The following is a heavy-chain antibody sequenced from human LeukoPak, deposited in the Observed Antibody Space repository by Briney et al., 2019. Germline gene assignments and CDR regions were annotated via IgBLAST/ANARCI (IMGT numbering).Heavy chain of an antibody. CDR1: GFTFSTYA. J-gene: IGHJ5*02. CDR2: IRYDGSNK. Sequence: GGSLRLSCAASGFTFSTYAMSWVRQAPGKGLEWVAFIRYDGSNKYYADSVKGRFTISRDNSKNTLYLQMNSLRAEDTAVYYCAKAAAIALSWFNPWGQGTLVTVSS. V-gene: IGHV3-30*02. CDR3: AKAAAIALSWFNP. D-gene: IGHD2-2*01.